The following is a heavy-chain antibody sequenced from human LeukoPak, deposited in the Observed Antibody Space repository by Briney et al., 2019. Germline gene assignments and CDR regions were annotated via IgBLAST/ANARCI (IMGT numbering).Heavy chain of an antibody. Sequence: ASVQVSCKASGYTFTGYYMHWVRQAPGQGLEWMGRINPNSGGTNYAQKFQGRVTMTRDTSISTAYMELSRLRSDDTAVYYCARTGGYCSGGSCYSNWFDPCGQGTLVTVSS. CDR2: INPNSGGT. CDR1: GYTFTGYY. J-gene: IGHJ5*02. D-gene: IGHD2-15*01. V-gene: IGHV1-2*06. CDR3: ARTGGYCSGGSCYSNWFDP.